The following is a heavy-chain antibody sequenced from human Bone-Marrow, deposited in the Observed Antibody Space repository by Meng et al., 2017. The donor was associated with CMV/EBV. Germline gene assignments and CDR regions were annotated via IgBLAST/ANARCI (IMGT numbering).Heavy chain of an antibody. CDR2: ISWNSGSI. CDR1: GFTFDDYA. CDR3: ARGPVEYCSSTSCYRFNAFDI. Sequence: GGSLRLSCAASGFTFDDYAMHWVRQAPGKGLEWVSGISWNSGSIGYADSVKGRFTISRDNAKNSLYLQMNSLRAEDMALYYCARGPVEYCSSTSCYRFNAFDIWGQGTMVTVSS. D-gene: IGHD2-2*02. J-gene: IGHJ3*02. V-gene: IGHV3-9*03.